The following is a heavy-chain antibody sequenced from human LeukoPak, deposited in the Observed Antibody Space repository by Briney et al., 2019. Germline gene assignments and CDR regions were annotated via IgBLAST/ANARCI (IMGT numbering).Heavy chain of an antibody. V-gene: IGHV6-1*01. CDR1: GXSVXSNSAA. J-gene: IGHJ3*02. CDR3: ARAIDDAFDI. Sequence: LSLTCAXSGXSVXSNSAAWNWIRQSPSRGLEWLGRTYYRSKWYNDYAVSVKSRITINPDTSKNQFSLQLNSVTPEDTAVYYCARAIDDAFDIWGQGTMVTVSS. CDR2: TYYRSKWYN.